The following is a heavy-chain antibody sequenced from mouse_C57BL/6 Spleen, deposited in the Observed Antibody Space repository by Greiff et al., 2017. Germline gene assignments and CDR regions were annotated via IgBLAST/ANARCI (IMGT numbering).Heavy chain of an antibody. D-gene: IGHD1-1*01. J-gene: IGHJ2*01. CDR3: ARGYYGSSSYFDY. V-gene: IGHV5-17*01. CDR1: GFTFSDYG. Sequence: DVKLVESGGGLVKPGGSLKLSCAASGFTFSDYGMHWVRQAPEKGLEWVAYISSGSSTIYYADTVKGRFTISSDNAKNTLFLQMTSLRSEDTAMYDCARGYYGSSSYFDYWGQGTTLTVSS. CDR2: ISSGSSTI.